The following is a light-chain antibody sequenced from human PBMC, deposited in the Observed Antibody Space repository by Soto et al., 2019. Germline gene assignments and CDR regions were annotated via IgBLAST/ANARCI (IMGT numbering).Light chain of an antibody. CDR2: GAS. Sequence: EIVMTQSPATLSVSPGDRATLSCRASQSVSSNLAWYQQKPGQAPRLLIYGASIRATGIPARFSGSGSGTEFTLTIRSRQSEDFAVYYCQQYNNWLRTFGQGTKLEIK. CDR3: QQYNNWLRT. J-gene: IGKJ2*01. CDR1: QSVSSN. V-gene: IGKV3D-15*01.